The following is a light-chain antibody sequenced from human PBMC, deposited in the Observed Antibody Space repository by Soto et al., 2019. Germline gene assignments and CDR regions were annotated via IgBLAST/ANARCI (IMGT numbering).Light chain of an antibody. J-gene: IGLJ3*02. CDR2: ENN. Sequence: QSVLTQPPSVSAAPGQRVTISCSGSSSNIGNKYVSWYQQVPGTAPKLLIYENNKRPSGIPERFSGSKSGTSATLGITGLQTGDEADYYCGTWDSSLSAWVFGGGTKLTVL. CDR1: SSNIGNKY. CDR3: GTWDSSLSAWV. V-gene: IGLV1-51*02.